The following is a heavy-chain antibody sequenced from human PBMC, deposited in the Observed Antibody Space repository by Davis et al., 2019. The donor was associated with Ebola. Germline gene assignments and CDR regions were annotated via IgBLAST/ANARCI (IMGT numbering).Heavy chain of an antibody. CDR2: VNDSENI. Sequence: SETLSLTCAVYGGSFSGYYWSYIRQSPGKGLEWIGEVNDSENINYNPSLKSRVTISVDRLKNQFSLKLRSVTGADTAIYYCARTTRGSGWFLDYWGQGTLVTVSS. CDR1: GGSFSGYY. D-gene: IGHD6-19*01. CDR3: ARTTRGSGWFLDY. J-gene: IGHJ4*02. V-gene: IGHV4-34*01.